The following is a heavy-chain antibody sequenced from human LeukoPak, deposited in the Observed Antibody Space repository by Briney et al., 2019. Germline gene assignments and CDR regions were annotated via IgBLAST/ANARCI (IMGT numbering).Heavy chain of an antibody. CDR2: INHSGST. CDR1: GGSFSGYY. J-gene: IGHJ4*02. CDR3: ARAPLWFGELFGNYFDY. Sequence: SETLSLTCAVYGGSFSGYYWSWIRQPPGKGLEWIGEINHSGSTNYNPSLKSRVTISVDTSKNQFSLKLSSVTAADTAVHYCARAPLWFGELFGNYFDYWGQGTLVTVSS. V-gene: IGHV4-34*01. D-gene: IGHD3-10*01.